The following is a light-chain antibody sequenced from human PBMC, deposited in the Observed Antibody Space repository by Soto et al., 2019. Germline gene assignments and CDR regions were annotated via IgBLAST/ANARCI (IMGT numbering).Light chain of an antibody. J-gene: IGLJ2*01. V-gene: IGLV2-14*01. CDR2: DVS. CDR1: SSDVGGYNY. CDR3: SSYTSSSTLGV. Sequence: QSALTQPASVSGSPGQSITISCTGTSSDVGGYNYVSWDQQHPGKAPKLMIYDVSNRPSGVSNRFSGSKSGNTASLTISGLQAEDGADYSCSSYTSSSTLGVFGGGTKLTVL.